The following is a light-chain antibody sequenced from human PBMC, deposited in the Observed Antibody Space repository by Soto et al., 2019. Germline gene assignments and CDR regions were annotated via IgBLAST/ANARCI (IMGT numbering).Light chain of an antibody. V-gene: IGKV1-39*01. CDR1: QSISSY. CDR2: AAS. Sequence: DIQMTQSPSSLSASVGDRVTITCRASQSISSYLNWYQQKPGKAPKLLIYAASSLQSGVPSRFRGSGYGTDFALTITSLQPEDFATYYCQQSYNSPPITFGQGTRLEI. J-gene: IGKJ5*01. CDR3: QQSYNSPPIT.